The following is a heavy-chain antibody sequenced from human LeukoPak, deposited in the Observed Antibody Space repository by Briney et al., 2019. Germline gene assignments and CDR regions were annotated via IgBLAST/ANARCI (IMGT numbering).Heavy chain of an antibody. J-gene: IGHJ5*02. Sequence: GASVKVSCKASGYTFTGYYMHWVRQAPGQGLEWMGWINPNSGGTNYAQKFQGWVTMTRDTSISTAYMELSRLRSDDTAVYYCAREVGSITGGWFDPWGQGILVTVSS. CDR2: INPNSGGT. CDR3: AREVGSITGGWFDP. CDR1: GYTFTGYY. V-gene: IGHV1-2*04. D-gene: IGHD2-8*02.